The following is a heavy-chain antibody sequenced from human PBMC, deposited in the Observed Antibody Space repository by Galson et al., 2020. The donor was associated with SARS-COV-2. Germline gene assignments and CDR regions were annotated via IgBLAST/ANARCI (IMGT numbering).Heavy chain of an antibody. Sequence: ASVKISCKAAGYTFTGNYMHWVRQAPGQGLEWMGRINPNSGGKNYAQKFQGRVTMTRDTSITTAYMELSRLRHDDTTVYYCARDIGFGEILNWFDPWGQGTLVTVSS. CDR2: INPNSGGK. V-gene: IGHV1-2*06. CDR3: ARDIGFGEILNWFDP. CDR1: GYTFTGNY. D-gene: IGHD3-10*01. J-gene: IGHJ5*02.